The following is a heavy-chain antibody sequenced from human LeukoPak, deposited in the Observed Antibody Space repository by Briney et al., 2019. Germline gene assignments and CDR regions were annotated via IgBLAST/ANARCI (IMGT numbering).Heavy chain of an antibody. D-gene: IGHD6-19*01. CDR2: IRYDGSNT. Sequence: GGSLRLSCAASGFIFNTYGMHWVRQTPGKALEWVAFIRYDGSNTYYGDSVKGRFTISRDSSKNTLSLQMNSLRTEDTAVYYCAKDRAGTERGVFDYWGQGTLATVSS. J-gene: IGHJ4*02. V-gene: IGHV3-30*02. CDR1: GFIFNTYG. CDR3: AKDRAGTERGVFDY.